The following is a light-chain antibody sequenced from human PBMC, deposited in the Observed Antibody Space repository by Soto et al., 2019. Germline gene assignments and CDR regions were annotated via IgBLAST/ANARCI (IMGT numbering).Light chain of an antibody. J-gene: IGKJ2*01. Sequence: DIQMTQSPSSLSASVGDRVTITCRASQSFSNYLNWFQQKPGKAPKLLIYAASTLQSGVPSRFSGSGSGTDFTLTISSLQPEDFATYYCQQSYSTPITFGQGTKLEI. V-gene: IGKV1-39*01. CDR1: QSFSNY. CDR2: AAS. CDR3: QQSYSTPIT.